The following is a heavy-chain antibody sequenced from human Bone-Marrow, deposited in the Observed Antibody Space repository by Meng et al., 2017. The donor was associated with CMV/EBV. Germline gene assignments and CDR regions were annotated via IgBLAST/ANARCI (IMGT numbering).Heavy chain of an antibody. Sequence: SDTLSLTRTDSGGSISSSSYYWGWIRQPPGKGLEWIGSIYYSGTTYYSPSLRDRVSISVDTSKIQFSLKLPSVTAADTGVYFCASGYSGFGTFDYWGQGALVTVSS. D-gene: IGHD1-26*01. CDR2: IYYSGTT. V-gene: IGHV4-39*07. CDR1: GGSISSSSYY. CDR3: ASGYSGFGTFDY. J-gene: IGHJ4*02.